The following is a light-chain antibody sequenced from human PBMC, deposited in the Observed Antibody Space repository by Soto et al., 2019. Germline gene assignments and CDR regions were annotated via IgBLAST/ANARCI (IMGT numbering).Light chain of an antibody. J-gene: IGKJ4*01. CDR2: KVS. CDR3: MQGTHWPPT. CDR1: RSLVYSDGNTY. V-gene: IGKV2D-30*01. Sequence: DVVMTQSPLSLPVTLGQPASISCRSSRSLVYSDGNTYLSWFQQRPGQSPRRLLYKVSNWDSGAPDRCSGSGSGPDFTLKNSRVEAAYVWVYYCMQGTHWPPTFGGGTKFEIK.